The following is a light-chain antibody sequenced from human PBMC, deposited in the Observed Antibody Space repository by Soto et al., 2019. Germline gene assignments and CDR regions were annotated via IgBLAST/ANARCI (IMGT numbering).Light chain of an antibody. Sequence: QSALTQPASVSGSPGQSITISCTGTSSDIGGYNSVSWYQQHPGKVPKLLIYYVTNRPSGISNRFSGSKSGNTASLTISGLQAEDEADYYCSSYGSSNTVVFGGGTKLTVL. CDR1: SSDIGGYNS. CDR2: YVT. CDR3: SSYGSSNTVV. V-gene: IGLV2-14*01. J-gene: IGLJ3*02.